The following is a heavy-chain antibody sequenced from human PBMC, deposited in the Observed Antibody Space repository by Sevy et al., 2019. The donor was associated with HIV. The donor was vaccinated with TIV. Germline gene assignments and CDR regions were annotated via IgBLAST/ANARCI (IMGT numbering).Heavy chain of an antibody. J-gene: IGHJ4*02. CDR1: GFTVSSNF. CDR3: ARGKHVSDYYGSFDY. CDR2: IWLTGTT. D-gene: IGHD3-3*01. Sequence: GGSLRLSCAVSGFTVSSNFMSWVRQAPGKGLEWVSVIWLTGTTCYADSVKGRFTISRDNSKNTVYLDMSSLRAADTAVYYCARGKHVSDYYGSFDYWGQGTLVTVSS. V-gene: IGHV3-53*01.